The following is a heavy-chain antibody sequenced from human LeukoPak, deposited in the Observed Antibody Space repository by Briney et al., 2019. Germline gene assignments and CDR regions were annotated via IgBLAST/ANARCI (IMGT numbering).Heavy chain of an antibody. CDR2: INSRSSYV. CDR3: ARGPTMKMDV. CDR1: GFTFSSYS. V-gene: IGHV3-21*01. J-gene: IGHJ6*04. D-gene: IGHD3-22*01. Sequence: GGSLRLSCAASGFTFSSYSMNWVRQAPGKGLEWVSSINSRSSYVYYADSVKGRFTISRDNAKNSLYLQMNSLRAEDTAVYYCARGPTMKMDVWGKGTTVTVSS.